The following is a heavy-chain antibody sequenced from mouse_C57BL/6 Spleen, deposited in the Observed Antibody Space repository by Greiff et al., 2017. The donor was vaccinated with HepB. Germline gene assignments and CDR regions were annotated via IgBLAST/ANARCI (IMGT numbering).Heavy chain of an antibody. CDR1: GYTFTSYW. V-gene: IGHV1-55*01. J-gene: IGHJ3*01. CDR3: ASAQATDAY. CDR2: IYPGSGST. Sequence: QVQLKESGAELVKPGASVKMSCKASGYTFTSYWITWVKQRPGQGLEWIGDIYPGSGSTNYNEKFKSKATLTVDTSSSTAYMQLSSLTSEDAAVYYCASAQATDAYWGQGTRVTVAA. D-gene: IGHD3-2*02.